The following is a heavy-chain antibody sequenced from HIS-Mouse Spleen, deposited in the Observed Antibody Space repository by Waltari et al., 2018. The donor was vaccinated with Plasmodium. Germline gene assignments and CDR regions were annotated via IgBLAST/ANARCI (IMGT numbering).Heavy chain of an antibody. CDR2: IYYSGST. CDR1: GGSLRSGGYY. CDR3: ASSCTGIVGAYFDY. D-gene: IGHD1-26*01. Sequence: QVQLQESGPGLVKPSQTLSLTCTVSGGSLRSGGYYWSWLRQHPGKGLEWIGYIYYSGSTYYNPSLKSRVTISVDTSKNQFSLKLSSVTAADTAVYYCASSCTGIVGAYFDYWGQGTLVTVSS. V-gene: IGHV4-31*03. J-gene: IGHJ4*02.